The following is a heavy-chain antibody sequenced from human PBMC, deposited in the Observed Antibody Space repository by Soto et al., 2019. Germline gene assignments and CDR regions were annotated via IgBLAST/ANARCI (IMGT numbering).Heavy chain of an antibody. CDR1: GGTFSSYA. CDR3: ARERGYYDSSGYYYIWYFDL. CDR2: IIPIFGTA. V-gene: IGHV1-69*01. J-gene: IGHJ2*01. D-gene: IGHD3-22*01. Sequence: QVQLVQSGAEVKKPGSSVKVSCKASGGTFSSYAISWVRQAPGQGLEWMGGIIPIFGTANYAQKFQGRVTITADESTSTAYMELSSLRSEDTAVYYCARERGYYDSSGYYYIWYFDLWGRGTLVTVSS.